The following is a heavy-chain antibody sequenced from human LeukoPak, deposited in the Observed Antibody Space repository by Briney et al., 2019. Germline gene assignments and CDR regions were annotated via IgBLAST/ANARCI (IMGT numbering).Heavy chain of an antibody. J-gene: IGHJ4*02. V-gene: IGHV4-39*01. D-gene: IGHD3-3*01. CDR3: QARYLEWLLEY. CDR1: GGSINSNNYY. CDR2: IYSSGSA. Sequence: KSSEILSLTCTVSGGSINSNNYYWGWIRQPPGKGLEWIGSIYSSGSAYYNPSLKSRVTISVDTSKNQFSLRLSSVTAADTAVYYCQARYLEWLLEYWGQGTLVTVSS.